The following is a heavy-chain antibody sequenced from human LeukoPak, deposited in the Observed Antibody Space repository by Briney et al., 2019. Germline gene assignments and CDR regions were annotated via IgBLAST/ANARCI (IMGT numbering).Heavy chain of an antibody. CDR3: AREGVYGNGGLDY. Sequence: SETLSLTCSVSGGAIHSYYWSWIRQPPGKGLEWIGYIYYSGSTNYNPSLKSRVTISVDTSKNQFSLKLTSVTAADTAVYYCAREGVYGNGGLDYWSQGTLVTVSS. CDR1: GGAIHSYY. J-gene: IGHJ4*02. V-gene: IGHV4-59*12. CDR2: IYYSGST. D-gene: IGHD2-15*01.